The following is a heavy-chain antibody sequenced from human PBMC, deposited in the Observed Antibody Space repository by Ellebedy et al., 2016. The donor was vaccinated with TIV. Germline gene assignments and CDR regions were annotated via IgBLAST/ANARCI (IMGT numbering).Heavy chain of an antibody. D-gene: IGHD2-2*01. CDR3: ARAKYQLLSTDYYYYYMDV. CDR2: IYTSGST. J-gene: IGHJ6*03. Sequence: SETLSLXCTVSGGSISSYYWSWIRQPAGKGLEWIGRIYTSGSTNYNPSLKSRVTMSVDTSKNQFSLKLSSVTAADTAVYYCARAKYQLLSTDYYYYYMDVWGKGTTVTVSS. CDR1: GGSISSYY. V-gene: IGHV4-4*07.